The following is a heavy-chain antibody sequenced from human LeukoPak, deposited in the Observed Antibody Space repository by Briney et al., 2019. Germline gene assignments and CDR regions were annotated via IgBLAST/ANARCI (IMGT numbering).Heavy chain of an antibody. Sequence: ASVKVSCKASGYTLTSYGISWVRQAPGQGLEWMGWISAYNGNTNYAQKLQGRVTMTTDTSTSTAYMELRSLRSDDTAVYYCARGYDILTGYSNPFDYWGQGTLVTASS. CDR3: ARGYDILTGYSNPFDY. D-gene: IGHD3-9*01. CDR1: GYTLTSYG. CDR2: ISAYNGNT. J-gene: IGHJ4*02. V-gene: IGHV1-18*04.